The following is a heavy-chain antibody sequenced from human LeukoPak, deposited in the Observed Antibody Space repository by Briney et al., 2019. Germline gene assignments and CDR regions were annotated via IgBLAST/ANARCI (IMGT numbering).Heavy chain of an antibody. V-gene: IGHV3-23*01. CDR1: GFIFSSSA. Sequence: PGGSLRLSCAASGFIFSSSAMSWVRQAPGKGLEWVSAISRSGGNIKYVDSVKGRFTISRDNSKNTLYLQMNSLSADDTALYYCAKDGYGGDSEYYYYYGMDVWGQGTTVTVSS. D-gene: IGHD4-23*01. J-gene: IGHJ6*02. CDR3: AKDGYGGDSEYYYYYGMDV. CDR2: ISRSGGNI.